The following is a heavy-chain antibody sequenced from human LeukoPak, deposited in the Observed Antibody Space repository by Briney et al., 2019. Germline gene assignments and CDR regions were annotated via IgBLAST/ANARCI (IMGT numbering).Heavy chain of an antibody. Sequence: GGSLRLSCAASGFTFSSYSMNWVRQAPGKGLEWVSSISSSSSYIYYADSVKGRFTISRDNSKNTVYLQMNSLRAEDTAVYYCAKLQTPVVPAATLGFDSWGQGTLVTVSS. CDR1: GFTFSSYS. CDR2: ISSSSSYI. V-gene: IGHV3-21*04. CDR3: AKLQTPVVPAATLGFDS. J-gene: IGHJ4*02. D-gene: IGHD2-2*01.